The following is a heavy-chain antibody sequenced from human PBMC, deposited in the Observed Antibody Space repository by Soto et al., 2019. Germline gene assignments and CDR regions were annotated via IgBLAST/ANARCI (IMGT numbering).Heavy chain of an antibody. J-gene: IGHJ3*02. V-gene: IGHV1-2*04. D-gene: IGHD1-26*01. CDR1: GYTFTAYY. Sequence: ASVKVSCKASGYTFTAYYLPWLRQAPGQGLDWMGCVNPHSVTTVIARSFLGSVPLTTDTSINTAYMELTSLTYAATALYYCARPPQTWEPYAFHIWGNGTLVTVSS. CDR3: ARPPQTWEPYAFHI. CDR2: VNPHSVTT.